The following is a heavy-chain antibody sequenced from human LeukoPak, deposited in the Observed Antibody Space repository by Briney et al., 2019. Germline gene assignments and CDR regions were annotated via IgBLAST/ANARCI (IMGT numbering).Heavy chain of an antibody. CDR3: ARHSGYSSGWHDY. J-gene: IGHJ4*02. Sequence: PSGTLSLTCTVSGGSIRTDCSSWIGQSPGKGLKWCGYIYFNGVISCTPPLNSRVTIPVDTSQKQSSLKLSSLTAADTAVYYCARHSGYSSGWHDYWGQGTLVTVSS. CDR1: GGSIRTDC. CDR2: IYFNGVI. D-gene: IGHD6-19*01. V-gene: IGHV4-59*08.